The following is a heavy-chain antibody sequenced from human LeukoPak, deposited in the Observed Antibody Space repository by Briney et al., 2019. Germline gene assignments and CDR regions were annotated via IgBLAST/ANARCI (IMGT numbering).Heavy chain of an antibody. V-gene: IGHV4-59*08. CDR2: IYYSGST. J-gene: IGHJ4*02. CDR3: ARTATPYYYGSGSYYTPSYYFDY. CDR1: GGSISSYY. D-gene: IGHD3-10*01. Sequence: SETLSLTCTVSGGSISSYYWSWIRQPPGKGLEWIGYIYYSGSTNYNPSLMSRVTISVDTSKNQFSLKLSSVTAADTAVYYCARTATPYYYGSGSYYTPSYYFDYWGQGTLVTVSS.